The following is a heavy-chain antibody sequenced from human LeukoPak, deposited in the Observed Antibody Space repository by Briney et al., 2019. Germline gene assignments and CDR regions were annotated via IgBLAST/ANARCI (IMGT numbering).Heavy chain of an antibody. CDR2: INHSGST. Sequence: SETLSLTCAVYGGSFSGYYWSWIRQPPGKGLEWIGEINHSGSTNYNPSLKSRVTISVDTSKNQFSLKLSSVTAADTAVYYCARGSTYYDILTGYYKFFDYMDVWGKGTTVTISS. V-gene: IGHV4-34*01. J-gene: IGHJ6*03. CDR1: GGSFSGYY. D-gene: IGHD3-9*01. CDR3: ARGSTYYDILTGYYKFFDYMDV.